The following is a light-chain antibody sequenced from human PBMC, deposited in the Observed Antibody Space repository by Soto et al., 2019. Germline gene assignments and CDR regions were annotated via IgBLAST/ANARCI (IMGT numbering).Light chain of an antibody. J-gene: IGKJ1*01. V-gene: IGKV3-20*01. Sequence: EILLTQSPGTLSLSPGERATLSCRASQSVSSSYLAWYQQKPGQAPRLLIYGASSGATGIPDRFSGSGSGTDFTLTISRLEPEDFAVYYCQQYGSSPGWTFGQGTKVDIK. CDR2: GAS. CDR1: QSVSSSY. CDR3: QQYGSSPGWT.